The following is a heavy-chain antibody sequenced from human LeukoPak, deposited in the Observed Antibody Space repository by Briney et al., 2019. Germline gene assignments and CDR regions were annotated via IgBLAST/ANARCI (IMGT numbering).Heavy chain of an antibody. CDR3: ARHAYSSDWLTFDY. CDR2: IYYSGST. CDR1: GGSISSYY. J-gene: IGHJ4*02. V-gene: IGHV4-59*08. Sequence: SETLSLTCTVSGGSISSYYWSWIRQPPGKGLEWIGYIYYSGSTNYNPSLKSRVTISVDTSKNQFSLKLSSVTAADTAVYYCARHAYSSDWLTFDYWGQGTLVTVSS. D-gene: IGHD6-19*01.